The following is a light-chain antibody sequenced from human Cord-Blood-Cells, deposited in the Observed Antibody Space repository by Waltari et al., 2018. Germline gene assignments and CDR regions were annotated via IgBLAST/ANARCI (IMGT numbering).Light chain of an antibody. CDR3: NSRDSSGNHLV. V-gene: IGLV3-19*01. J-gene: IGLJ2*01. CDR1: SLRSYY. CDR2: GKN. Sequence: SSELTQDPAVSVALGQTVRITCQGDSLRSYYASWYQQKPGQAPVLVIYGKNNRPSGSPVRFSGSSSGNTASLTITGAQAEDEADYYCNSRDSSGNHLVFGGGTKLTV.